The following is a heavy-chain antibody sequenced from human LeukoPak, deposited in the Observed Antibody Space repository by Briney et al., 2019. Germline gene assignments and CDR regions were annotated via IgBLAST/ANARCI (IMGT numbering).Heavy chain of an antibody. J-gene: IGHJ4*02. V-gene: IGHV3-74*01. CDR2: INSDGSST. Sequence: GGSLRLSCEASGFTFSSHWMHWVRQAPGKGLVWVSHINSDGSSTIYADSVKGRFTISRDNAKNTLYLQMNSLRAEDTAVYYCVRDLSYGYDYWGQGTLVTVSS. CDR3: VRDLSYGYDY. CDR1: GFTFSSHW. D-gene: IGHD5-18*01.